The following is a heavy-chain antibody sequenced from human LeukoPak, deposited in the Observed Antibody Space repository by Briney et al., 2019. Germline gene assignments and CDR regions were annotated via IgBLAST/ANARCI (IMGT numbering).Heavy chain of an antibody. CDR3: TPDYGRDS. V-gene: IGHV3-15*01. CDR1: GFTFSNAW. J-gene: IGHJ5*01. CDR2: IKSKANGGTT. D-gene: IGHD3-16*01. Sequence: KTGGSLRLSCAASGFTFSNAWMTWVRQAPGKALVWLGRIKSKANGGTTDYAATVKGRFTISRDDSKDTLFLQMNSLKTEDTAVYYCTPDYGRDSWRQGTLITVSS.